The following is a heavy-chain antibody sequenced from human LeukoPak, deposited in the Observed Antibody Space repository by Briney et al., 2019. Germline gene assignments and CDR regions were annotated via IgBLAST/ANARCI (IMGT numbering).Heavy chain of an antibody. J-gene: IGHJ5*01. CDR2: XXSSGTTI. Sequence: PGGSLRLSCAASGFTFSSYEMSWVRQAPGKGLEXXXXXXSSGTTIYYADSVKGRFTISRDNAKNSLYLQMNSLRAEDTAFYYCARERLGVYDRRWFDSWGQGTLVTVSS. CDR1: GFTFSSYE. D-gene: IGHD3-22*01. CDR3: ARERLGVYDRRWFDS. V-gene: IGHV3-48*03.